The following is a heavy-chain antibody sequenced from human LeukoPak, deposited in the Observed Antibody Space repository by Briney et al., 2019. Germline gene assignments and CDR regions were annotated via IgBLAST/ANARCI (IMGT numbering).Heavy chain of an antibody. CDR2: INPNSGGT. D-gene: IGHD3-10*01. V-gene: IGHV1-2*02. J-gene: IGHJ4*02. CDR3: ARDFYYGSGSYYRKTYYFDY. CDR1: GYTFTGYY. Sequence: ASVKVSCKASGYTFTGYYMHWVRQAPGQGLEWMGWINPNSGGTNYAQKFQGRVTMTRDTSISTAYMELSSLRSEDTAVYYCARDFYYGSGSYYRKTYYFDYWGQGTLVTVSS.